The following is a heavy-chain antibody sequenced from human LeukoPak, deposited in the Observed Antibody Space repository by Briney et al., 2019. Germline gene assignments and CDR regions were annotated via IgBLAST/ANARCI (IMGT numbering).Heavy chain of an antibody. Sequence: GESLKISCKGSGYSFTSYWIGWVRQMPGKGLEWMGIIYPGDSDTRYSPSFQGQVTISADKSISTAYLQWSSLKASDTAMYYCASCYSYGFDYYYYYMDVWGKGTTVTVSS. J-gene: IGHJ6*03. V-gene: IGHV5-51*01. CDR1: GYSFTSYW. CDR2: IYPGDSDT. D-gene: IGHD5-18*01. CDR3: ASCYSYGFDYYYYYMDV.